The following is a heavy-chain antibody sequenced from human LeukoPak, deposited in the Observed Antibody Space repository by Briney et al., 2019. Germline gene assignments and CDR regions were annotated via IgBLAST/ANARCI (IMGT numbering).Heavy chain of an antibody. CDR2: IYPGDSDT. CDR1: GYSFTSYW. V-gene: IGHV5-51*01. D-gene: IGHD3-22*01. CDR3: ARQRYYYDSTGAFYI. J-gene: IGHJ3*02. Sequence: GESLKISCKGSGYSFTSYWIGWVRQMPGKGLDWMGIIYPGDSDTRYSPSFQGQVTISADKSISTAYLQWSSLKASDTAMYYCARQRYYYDSTGAFYIWGQGTMVTVSS.